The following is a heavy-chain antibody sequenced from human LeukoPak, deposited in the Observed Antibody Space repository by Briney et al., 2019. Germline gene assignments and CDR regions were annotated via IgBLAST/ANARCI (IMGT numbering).Heavy chain of an antibody. J-gene: IGHJ4*02. V-gene: IGHV3-11*01. CDR1: GFTFSDSY. Sequence: PGGSLRLSCVASGFTFSDSYMSWVRQTPERGLECISYVGGSGRDIKYADSVKGRFTISRDNAKNALCLQMNSLRAEDTAVYYCAKTARAYEYWGQGTQVTVSS. CDR3: AKTARAYEY. CDR2: VGGSGRDI. D-gene: IGHD2-21*01.